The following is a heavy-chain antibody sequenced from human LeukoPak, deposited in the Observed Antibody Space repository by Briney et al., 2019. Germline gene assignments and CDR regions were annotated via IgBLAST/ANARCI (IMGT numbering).Heavy chain of an antibody. CDR2: INPDSGGT. Sequence: GASVKVSCKASGYTFTGYYMHWVRQAPGQGLEWMGWINPDSGGTNYAQKFQGRVTMTRDTSISTAYMELSRLRSDDTAVYYCASEDIVVAPAAPLYYYYYMDVWGKGTTVTVSS. J-gene: IGHJ6*03. CDR3: ASEDIVVAPAAPLYYYYYMDV. D-gene: IGHD2-2*01. V-gene: IGHV1-2*02. CDR1: GYTFTGYY.